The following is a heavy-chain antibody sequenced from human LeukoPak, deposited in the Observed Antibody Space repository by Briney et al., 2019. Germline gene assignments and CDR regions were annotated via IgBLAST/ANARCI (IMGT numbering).Heavy chain of an antibody. D-gene: IGHD5-12*01. CDR2: TIHSGST. Sequence: SQTLSRTSALYGGSSSGLYSSWIRQPPAKRLEWNGETIHSGSTNYNPSLKSRVTITVDTSKNQFSLKLSSVTAADTAVYYCARVRVQGNGYSGYDEPFDYWGEGTLVTVSS. V-gene: IGHV4-34*12. CDR3: ARVRVQGNGYSGYDEPFDY. CDR1: GGSSSGLY. J-gene: IGHJ4*02.